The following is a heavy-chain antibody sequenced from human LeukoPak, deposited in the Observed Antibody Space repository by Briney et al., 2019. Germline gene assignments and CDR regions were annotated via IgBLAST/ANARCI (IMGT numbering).Heavy chain of an antibody. V-gene: IGHV3-7*01. CDR3: AKFSGYSYGGWFGQ. Sequence: GGSLRLSCAASGFTFSSYWMSWVRQAPGKGLEWVANIKQDGSEKYYVDSVRGRFTISRDNANKSVYLQMNSLRAEDTAVYYCAKFSGYSYGGWFGQWGQGTPVTVSS. J-gene: IGHJ4*02. CDR1: GFTFSSYW. D-gene: IGHD5-18*01. CDR2: IKQDGSEK.